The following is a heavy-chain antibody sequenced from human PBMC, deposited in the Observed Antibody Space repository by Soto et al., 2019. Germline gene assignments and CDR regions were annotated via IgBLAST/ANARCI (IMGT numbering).Heavy chain of an antibody. CDR2: INPSGGT. J-gene: IGHJ6*03. V-gene: IGHV4-34*01. CDR3: AGPQINYYYIDV. Sequence: PSETLSLTCAVYGGSLSTDYWSWIRQPPGKGLEWIGEINPSGGTNYNPSLKSRVTISVDMSRNQFSLRLSSVTAADTAVYYCAGPQINYYYIDVWGKGTTVTVSS. CDR1: GGSLSTDY.